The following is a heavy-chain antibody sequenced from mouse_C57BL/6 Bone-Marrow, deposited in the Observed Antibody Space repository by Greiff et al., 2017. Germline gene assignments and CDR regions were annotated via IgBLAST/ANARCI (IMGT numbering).Heavy chain of an antibody. CDR3: ARYSTGSSYGSYAMDY. CDR2: IRKKANGYTT. J-gene: IGHJ4*01. D-gene: IGHD1-1*01. V-gene: IGHV7-3*01. CDR1: GFTFTDYY. Sequence: EVQGVESGGGLVQPGGSLSLSCAASGFTFTDYYMSWVRQPPGKALEWLGFIRKKANGYTTEYSASVKGRFTISSDNSQSILYLQMNALRAEDSATYYCARYSTGSSYGSYAMDYWGQGTSVTVSS.